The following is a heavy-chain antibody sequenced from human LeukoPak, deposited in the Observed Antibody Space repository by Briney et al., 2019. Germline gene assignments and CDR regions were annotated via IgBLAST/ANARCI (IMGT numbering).Heavy chain of an antibody. CDR1: GGSISSYY. V-gene: IGHV4-4*07. CDR2: IYTSGST. D-gene: IGHD2-15*01. CDR3: ARDGVYCSGGSCYSEYYFDY. J-gene: IGHJ4*02. Sequence: PSETLSLTCTVSGGSISSYYWSWIRQPAGKGLEWIGRIYTSGSTNYNPSLKSRVTMSVDTSKNQFSLKLGSVTAADTAVYYCARDGVYCSGGSCYSEYYFDYWGQGTLVTVSS.